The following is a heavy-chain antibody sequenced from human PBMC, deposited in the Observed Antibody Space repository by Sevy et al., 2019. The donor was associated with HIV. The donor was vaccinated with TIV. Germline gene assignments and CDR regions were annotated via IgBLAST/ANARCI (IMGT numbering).Heavy chain of an antibody. Sequence: GGSLRLSCAASGFTFSTYAMNWVRQAPGKGLEWVSSISNNGATTYYTDSVKDRFTISRDNSKNMVYLQMNSLRTEDTAVYYGVNLEDYSFPLDFWGQGTLVTVSS. CDR3: VNLEDYSFPLDF. D-gene: IGHD2-15*01. CDR2: ISNNGATT. V-gene: IGHV3-23*01. CDR1: GFTFSTYA. J-gene: IGHJ4*02.